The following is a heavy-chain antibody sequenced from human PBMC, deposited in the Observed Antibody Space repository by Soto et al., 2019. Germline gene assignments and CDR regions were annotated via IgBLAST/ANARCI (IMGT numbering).Heavy chain of an antibody. J-gene: IGHJ3*02. CDR2: IRGFSPYT. Sequence: GGSLRLSCISSGFTFRTYTMNWLSQEPGKGLEWVSSIRGFSPYTFYAESVKGRFTISRDNAKNSLYLQMNSLRAEDTAVYYCARAYSDAFDILGQGTMVTVS. D-gene: IGHD2-15*01. CDR3: ARAYSDAFDI. V-gene: IGHV3-21*01. CDR1: GFTFRTYT.